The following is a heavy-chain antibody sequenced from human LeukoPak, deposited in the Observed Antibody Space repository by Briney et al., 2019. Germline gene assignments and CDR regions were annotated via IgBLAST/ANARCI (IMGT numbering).Heavy chain of an antibody. J-gene: IGHJ4*02. CDR1: GFTFSSYG. D-gene: IGHD5-18*01. V-gene: IGHV3-33*01. Sequence: GGSPRLSCAASGFTFSSYGMHWVRQAPGKGLEWVALIWFDGSNIYYADSVKGRFTISRDNSKNTLYLQMNSLRAEDTAVYYCARSGDGYSYGSDFWGQGTLVTVSS. CDR3: ARSGDGYSYGSDF. CDR2: IWFDGSNI.